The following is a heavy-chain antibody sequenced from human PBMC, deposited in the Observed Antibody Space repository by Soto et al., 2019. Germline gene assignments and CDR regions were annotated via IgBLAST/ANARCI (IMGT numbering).Heavy chain of an antibody. J-gene: IGHJ4*02. D-gene: IGHD6-19*01. CDR1: GYTFTSYY. Sequence: GASVKVSCKASGYTFTSYYMHWVRQAPGQRLEWIGWIVVGSGNTNYAQKFQERVTITRDMSTSTAYMELSSLRSEDTAVYYCAAAGAVAGTGAGFDYWGQGTLVTVSS. CDR2: IVVGSGNT. CDR3: AAAGAVAGTGAGFDY. V-gene: IGHV1-58*02.